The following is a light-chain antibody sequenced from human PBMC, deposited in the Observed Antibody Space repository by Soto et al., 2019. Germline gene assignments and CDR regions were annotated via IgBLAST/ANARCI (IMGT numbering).Light chain of an antibody. CDR3: QQYDNWPWT. CDR2: GAS. Sequence: DIVLTQSPGTLSLSPGDRAILSCRASQTISRNYLVWYQKKPGQAPRLLIYGASTRATGIPDRFTGSGSGTDFTLTISSLQSEDFAVYYCQQYDNWPWTFGQGTKVDIK. CDR1: QTISRNY. J-gene: IGKJ1*01. V-gene: IGKV3-20*01.